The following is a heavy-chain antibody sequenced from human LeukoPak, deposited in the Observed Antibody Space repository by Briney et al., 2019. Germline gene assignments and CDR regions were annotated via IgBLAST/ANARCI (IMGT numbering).Heavy chain of an antibody. Sequence: PSETLSLTCAVSGGSFSGYYWSWTRQPPGKGLEWIGEINHSGSTNYNPSLKSRVTISVDTSKNQFSLKLSSVTAADTAVYYCARGPGVTGTIGFDYWGQGTLVTVSS. CDR1: GGSFSGYY. D-gene: IGHD1-7*01. CDR3: ARGPGVTGTIGFDY. CDR2: INHSGST. J-gene: IGHJ4*02. V-gene: IGHV4-34*01.